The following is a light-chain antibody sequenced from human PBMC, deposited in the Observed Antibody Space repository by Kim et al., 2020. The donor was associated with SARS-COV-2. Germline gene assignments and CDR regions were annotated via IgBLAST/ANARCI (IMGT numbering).Light chain of an antibody. CDR1: SSDVGGYNY. J-gene: IGLJ1*01. V-gene: IGLV2-14*04. CDR2: DVS. CDR3: SSFASSSTYL. Sequence: GQSITISCTGTSSDVGGYNYVSWYQQHPGKDPKLMIYDVSKRPSGVSNRFSGSKSGNTASLTISGLQAEDEADYYCSSFASSSTYLFGTGTKVTVL.